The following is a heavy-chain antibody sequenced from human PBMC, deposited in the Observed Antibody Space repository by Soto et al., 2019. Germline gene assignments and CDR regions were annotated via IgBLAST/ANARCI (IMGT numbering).Heavy chain of an antibody. J-gene: IGHJ2*01. CDR1: GFTFSSYG. CDR2: IWYDGSNK. D-gene: IGHD3-22*01. V-gene: IGHV3-33*01. Sequence: QVQLVESGGGVVQPGRSLRLSCAASGFTFSSYGMHWVRQAPGKGLEWVAVIWYDGSNKYYADSVKGRFTISRDNSKNTLYLQMNSLRADDTAVYYCARQSYDSSGYYSGNFDLWGRGTLVTVSS. CDR3: ARQSYDSSGYYSGNFDL.